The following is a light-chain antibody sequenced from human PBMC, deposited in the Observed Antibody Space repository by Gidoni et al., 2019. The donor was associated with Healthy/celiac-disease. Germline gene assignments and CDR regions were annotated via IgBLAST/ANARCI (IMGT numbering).Light chain of an antibody. J-gene: IGKJ2*01. CDR2: DA. CDR1: QDISNY. CDR3: QQYDNLPYT. Sequence: DIQMTQSPSSLSASVGDRVTITCQASQDISNYLNWYQQKPGKAPKLLIYDASRFSGSGSGTDFTFNISSLKTEDSATYYCQQYDNLPYTFGQGTKLEIK. V-gene: IGKV1-33*01.